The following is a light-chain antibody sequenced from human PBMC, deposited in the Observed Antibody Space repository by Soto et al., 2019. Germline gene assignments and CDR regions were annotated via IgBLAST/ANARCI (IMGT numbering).Light chain of an antibody. CDR2: AAS. CDR3: QPSYNTPLT. Sequence: DIQMTQSPSSLSASVGGRVTLSCRASQSMFTYLNWYQQKPGKAAKLLIYAASSLQSGVTSRFSGSGSGTDFTLTISSLQPEDSATYYCQPSYNTPLTVGGGTKVEIK. J-gene: IGKJ4*01. V-gene: IGKV1-39*01. CDR1: QSMFTY.